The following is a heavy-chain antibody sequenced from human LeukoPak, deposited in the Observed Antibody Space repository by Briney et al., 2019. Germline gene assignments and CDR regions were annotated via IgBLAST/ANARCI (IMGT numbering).Heavy chain of an antibody. J-gene: IGHJ4*02. CDR3: ARDPGIPTVWGGFGY. V-gene: IGHV4-59*01. CDR1: GGSISPYF. Sequence: SETLSLTCAVSGGSISPYFWSWIRQPPGKGLEWIGYISYSGNTNYNPSLKSRVTLSVDTSKNHFSLKLTSVTAADTAVYYCARDPGIPTVWGGFGYWGQGSLVTVSS. D-gene: IGHD4-11*01. CDR2: ISYSGNT.